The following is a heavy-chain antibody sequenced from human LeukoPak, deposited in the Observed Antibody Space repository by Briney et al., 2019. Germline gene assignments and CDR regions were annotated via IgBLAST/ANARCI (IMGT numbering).Heavy chain of an antibody. CDR1: GGTFSSYA. Sequence: ASVKVSCKASGGTFSSYAISWVRQAPGQGLEWVGGIIPIFGTANYAQKFQGRVTITADKSTSTAYMELSSLRSEDTAVYYCARARDTVMVRDNWFDPWGQGTLVTVSS. D-gene: IGHD5-18*01. CDR2: IIPIFGTA. CDR3: ARARDTVMVRDNWFDP. J-gene: IGHJ5*02. V-gene: IGHV1-69*06.